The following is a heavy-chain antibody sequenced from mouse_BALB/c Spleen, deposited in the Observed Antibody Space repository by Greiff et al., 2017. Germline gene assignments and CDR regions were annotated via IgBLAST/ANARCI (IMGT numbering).Heavy chain of an antibody. Sequence: EVQVVESGGGLVQPGGSRKLSCAASGFTFSSFGMHWVRQAPEKGLEWVAYISSGSSTIYYADTVKGRFTISRDNPKNTLFLQMTSLRSEDTAMYYCASGELRRGYAMDYWGQGTSVTVSS. CDR1: GFTFSSFG. J-gene: IGHJ4*01. CDR3: ASGELRRGYAMDY. CDR2: ISSGSSTI. D-gene: IGHD2-4*01. V-gene: IGHV5-17*02.